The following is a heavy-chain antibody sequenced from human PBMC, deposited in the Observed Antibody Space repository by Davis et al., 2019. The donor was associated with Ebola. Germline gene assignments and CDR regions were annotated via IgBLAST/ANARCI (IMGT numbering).Heavy chain of an antibody. CDR1: GGSFSGYY. V-gene: IGHV4-34*01. CDR3: ARIGGMAIITIDY. J-gene: IGHJ4*02. Sequence: MPGGSLRLSCAVYGGSFSGYYWSWIRQPPGKGLEWIGEINHSGSTNYNPSLKSRVTISVDTSKNQFSLKLSSVTAADTAVYYCARIGGMAIITIDYWGQGTLVTVSS. D-gene: IGHD5-24*01. CDR2: INHSGST.